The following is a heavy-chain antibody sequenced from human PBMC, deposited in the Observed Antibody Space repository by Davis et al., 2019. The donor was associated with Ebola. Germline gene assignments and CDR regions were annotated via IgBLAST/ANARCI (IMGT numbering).Heavy chain of an antibody. J-gene: IGHJ4*02. CDR3: ARAGDSSSPPINFDY. CDR2: ISSDGTNQ. V-gene: IGHV3-30-3*01. Sequence: GESLKISCAASGFTFSSYVMHWVRQAPGKGLEWVAVISSDGTNQYYADSVKGRFTISRDNSKNTLYLQMNSLRSEDTAVYYCARAGDSSSPPINFDYWGQGTLVTVSS. D-gene: IGHD6-6*01. CDR1: GFTFSSYV.